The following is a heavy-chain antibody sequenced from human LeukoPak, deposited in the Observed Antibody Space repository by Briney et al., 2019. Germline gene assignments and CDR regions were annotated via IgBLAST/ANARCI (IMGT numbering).Heavy chain of an antibody. J-gene: IGHJ3*02. D-gene: IGHD3-22*01. CDR1: GFTFSSYG. Sequence: PGGSLRLSCAASGFTFSSYGMEWVRQAPGKGLEWVAIIWLDGSNKFYADSVKGRFTISRDNSKNTLYLQMNCLRAEDTAVYFCAKWGLGSGSKNAFDIWGQGTMVTVSS. CDR2: IWLDGSNK. V-gene: IGHV3-33*06. CDR3: AKWGLGSGSKNAFDI.